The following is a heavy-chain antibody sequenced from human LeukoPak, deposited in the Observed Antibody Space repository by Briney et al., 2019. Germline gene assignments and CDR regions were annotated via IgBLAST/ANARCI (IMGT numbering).Heavy chain of an antibody. Sequence: QTGGSLRLSCAASGFTFSSYGMHWVRQAPGKGLEWVAFIRYDGSNKYYADSVKGRFTISRDNSKNTLYLQMNSLRAEDTAVYYCAKDGVRPSPYIPVYYYMDVWGKGTTVTVSS. D-gene: IGHD1-14*01. CDR1: GFTFSSYG. V-gene: IGHV3-30*02. CDR2: IRYDGSNK. CDR3: AKDGVRPSPYIPVYYYMDV. J-gene: IGHJ6*03.